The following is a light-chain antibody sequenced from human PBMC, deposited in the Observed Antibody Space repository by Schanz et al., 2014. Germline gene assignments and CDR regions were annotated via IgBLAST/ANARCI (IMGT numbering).Light chain of an antibody. V-gene: IGKV1-39*01. J-gene: IGKJ1*01. CDR2: AAS. CDR3: QHYTSDSRK. Sequence: DIQTTQSPSSLSASVGDRVTITCRASQSISTYLNWYQQKPGKAPKLLIYAASSLQSGVPSRFSGSGSGTEFTLTISSLQPDDFATYYCQHYTSDSRKFGQGTTVEIK. CDR1: QSISTY.